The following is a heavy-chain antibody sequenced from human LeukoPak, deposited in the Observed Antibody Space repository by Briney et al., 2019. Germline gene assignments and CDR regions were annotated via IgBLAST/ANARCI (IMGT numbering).Heavy chain of an antibody. CDR2: IYPGDSDT. CDR1: GYSFTSYW. J-gene: IGHJ4*02. Sequence: GESLKISCKGSGYSFTSYWIGWVRQMPGKGLEWMGIIYPGDSDTRYSPSFQGQVTISADKSISTAYLQWSSLKASDTAMYYCARRGGYCSGGSCYGEYYFDYWGLGTLVTVSS. D-gene: IGHD2-15*01. V-gene: IGHV5-51*01. CDR3: ARRGGYCSGGSCYGEYYFDY.